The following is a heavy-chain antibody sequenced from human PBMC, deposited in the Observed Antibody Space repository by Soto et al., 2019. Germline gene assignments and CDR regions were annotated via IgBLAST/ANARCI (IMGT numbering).Heavy chain of an antibody. CDR1: GFTFTSSA. CDR2: IVVGSGNT. J-gene: IGHJ5*02. CDR3: AADGRGSSSNWFDP. Sequence: ASVKVSCKASGFTFTSSAMQWVRQARGQRLEWIGWIVVGSGNTNYAQKFQERVTITRDMSTSTAYMELGSLRSEDTAVYYCAADGRGSSSNWFDPWGQGTLVTVSS. V-gene: IGHV1-58*02. D-gene: IGHD6-13*01.